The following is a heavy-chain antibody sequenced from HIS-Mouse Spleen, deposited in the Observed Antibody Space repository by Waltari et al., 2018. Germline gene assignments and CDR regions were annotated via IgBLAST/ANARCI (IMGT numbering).Heavy chain of an antibody. D-gene: IGHD6-13*01. J-gene: IGHJ2*01. CDR1: GGSIRSSSYD. CDR3: AREIPYSSSWYDWYFDL. V-gene: IGHV4-39*07. Sequence: QLQLQESGPGLVTPSETLSLTCTVSGGSIRSSSYDWGWFRQPPGKGLEWIGCIYYSGSTYYNPSLKSRVTISVDTSKNQFSLKLSSVTAADTAVYYCAREIPYSSSWYDWYFDLWGRGTLVTVSS. CDR2: IYYSGST.